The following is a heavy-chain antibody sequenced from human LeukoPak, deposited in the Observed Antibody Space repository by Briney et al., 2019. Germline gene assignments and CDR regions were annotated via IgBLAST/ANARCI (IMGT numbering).Heavy chain of an antibody. J-gene: IGHJ4*02. Sequence: KTSQTLSLTCAVSGGSISSGGYSWSWIRKPPGKGLEWIGYIYHSGSTYYNPSLKSRVTISVDRSKNQFSLKLSSVTAADTAVYYCASASADYYDSSGHAFDYWGQGTLVTVSS. CDR2: IYHSGST. CDR3: ASASADYYDSSGHAFDY. V-gene: IGHV4-30-2*01. D-gene: IGHD3-22*01. CDR1: GGSISSGGYS.